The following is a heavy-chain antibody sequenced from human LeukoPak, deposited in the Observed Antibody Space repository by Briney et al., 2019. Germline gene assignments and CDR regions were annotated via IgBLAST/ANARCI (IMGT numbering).Heavy chain of an antibody. CDR1: GFTFSNYA. CDR3: AKGSSGYFVDL. CDR2: ITSGGAP. Sequence: PGGSLRLSCAASGFTFSNYAVMWVRQAPGQGLEWVSAITSGGAPRYADSVKGRFTISRDNSKNTLYLQMNSLRAEDTALYYCAKGSSGYFVDLWGQGTLVTVSS. D-gene: IGHD3-22*01. J-gene: IGHJ5*02. V-gene: IGHV3-23*01.